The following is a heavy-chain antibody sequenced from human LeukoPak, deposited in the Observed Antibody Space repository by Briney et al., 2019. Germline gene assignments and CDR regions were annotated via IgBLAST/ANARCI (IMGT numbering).Heavy chain of an antibody. J-gene: IGHJ3*02. V-gene: IGHV3-23*01. D-gene: IGHD3-10*01. CDR1: GFTFSSDD. Sequence: GGSLRLSCAASGFTFSSDDMNWVRQAPGKGLEWVSGISGNGYSTHYADSVKGRFTISRDNSKNTLSLQMNSLRAEDTAVYYCAITAGSWGGAAFDIWGQGTMVTVSS. CDR2: ISGNGYST. CDR3: AITAGSWGGAAFDI.